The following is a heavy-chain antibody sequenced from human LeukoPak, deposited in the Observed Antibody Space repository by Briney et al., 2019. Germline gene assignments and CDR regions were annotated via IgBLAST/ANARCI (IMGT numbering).Heavy chain of an antibody. CDR3: AQDSSGYYPYFDY. Sequence: GGSLRLSCAASGFTFSSYSMNWVRQAPGRGLEWVSSISSSSSYIYYADSVKGRFTISRDNAKNSLYLQMNSLRAEDTAVYYCAQDSSGYYPYFDYWGQGTLVTVSS. V-gene: IGHV3-21*01. CDR2: ISSSSSYI. D-gene: IGHD3-22*01. J-gene: IGHJ4*02. CDR1: GFTFSSYS.